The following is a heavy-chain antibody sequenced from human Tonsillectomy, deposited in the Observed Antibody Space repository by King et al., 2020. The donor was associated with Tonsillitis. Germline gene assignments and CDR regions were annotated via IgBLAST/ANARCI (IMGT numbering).Heavy chain of an antibody. Sequence: MQLQDSGPGLVKPSETLSLTCTVSVASISPFSWIWIRRPPGTVLECIGYIFNNVSTNYNPSLERRVTISLDTSNTQFSLKLTSVTAADTAVYYCARDRRTASYWGQGALVTVSP. CDR2: IFNNVST. CDR3: ARDRRTASY. V-gene: IGHV4-59*01. J-gene: IGHJ4*02. D-gene: IGHD2-21*02. CDR1: VASISPFS.